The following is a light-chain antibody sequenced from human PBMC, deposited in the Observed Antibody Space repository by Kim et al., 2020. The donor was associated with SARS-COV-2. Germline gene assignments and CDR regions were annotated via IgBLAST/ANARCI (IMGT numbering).Light chain of an antibody. CDR2: QDS. V-gene: IGLV3-1*01. CDR3: QAWDTNSWV. CDR1: KLGDKY. J-gene: IGLJ3*02. Sequence: SYELTQPPSVSVSPGQTASITCSGDKLGDKYACWYQKKPGQSPVLVIYQDSKRPSGIPERFSGSNSGNTATLTISGTQAMDEADYYCQAWDTNSWVFGGGTQLTVL.